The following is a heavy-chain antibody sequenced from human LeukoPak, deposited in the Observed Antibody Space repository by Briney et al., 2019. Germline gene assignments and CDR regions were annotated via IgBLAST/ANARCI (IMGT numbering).Heavy chain of an antibody. CDR3: ARASDKGAHILTGYDYYFDY. CDR1: GFTFSSYS. J-gene: IGHJ4*02. CDR2: ISSSSSYI. V-gene: IGHV3-21*01. D-gene: IGHD3-9*01. Sequence: PGGSLRLSCAASGFTFSSYSMNWVRQAPGKGLEWVSSISSSSSYIYYADSVKGRFTISRDNAKNSLYLQMNCLRAEDTAVYYCARASDKGAHILTGYDYYFDYWGQGTLVTVSS.